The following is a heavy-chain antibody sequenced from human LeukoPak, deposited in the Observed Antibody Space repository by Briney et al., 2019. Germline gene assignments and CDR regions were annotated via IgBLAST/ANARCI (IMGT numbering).Heavy chain of an antibody. Sequence: GGSLRLFCAASGFTFDDYTMHWVRQAPGKGLEWVSLISWDGGSTYYADSVKGRFTISRDNSKNSLYLQMNSLRTEDTALYYCAKGGEWELLSLYDLDYWGQGTLVTVSS. D-gene: IGHD1-26*01. CDR1: GFTFDDYT. J-gene: IGHJ4*02. CDR3: AKGGEWELLSLYDLDY. V-gene: IGHV3-43*01. CDR2: ISWDGGST.